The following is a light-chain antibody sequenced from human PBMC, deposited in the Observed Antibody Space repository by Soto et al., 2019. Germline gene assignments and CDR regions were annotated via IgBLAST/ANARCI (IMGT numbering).Light chain of an antibody. Sequence: TDLPQAPGTLSLSPGQRATLSCRASQRLSASDIAWYQQKPGQAPKFLIYGVSSRATGIPDRFSGSGSGTDFTLTISRLEPEDFAVYHCQQYGSSPLITFGRGTRLEIK. CDR1: QRLSASD. J-gene: IGKJ5*01. CDR3: QQYGSSPLIT. CDR2: GVS. V-gene: IGKV3-20*01.